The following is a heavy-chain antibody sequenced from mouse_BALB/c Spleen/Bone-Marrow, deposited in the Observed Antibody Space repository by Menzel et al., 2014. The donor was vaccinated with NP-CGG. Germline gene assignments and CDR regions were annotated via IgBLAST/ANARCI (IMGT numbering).Heavy chain of an antibody. D-gene: IGHD1-1*01. Sequence: EVQLVESGGGLVQPGGSRKLSCAASGFTFSSFGMHWVRPAPEKGLEWVAYISSGSSTIYYGDTVMGRFTISRDNPKNTLFLQMTSLRSEDTATYYCVRSGSSSGYFDYWGQGTTLTVSS. CDR3: VRSGSSSGYFDY. J-gene: IGHJ2*01. CDR2: ISSGSSTI. CDR1: GFTFSSFG. V-gene: IGHV5-17*02.